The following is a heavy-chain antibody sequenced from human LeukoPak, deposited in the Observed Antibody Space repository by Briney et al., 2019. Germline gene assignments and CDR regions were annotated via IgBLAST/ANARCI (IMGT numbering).Heavy chain of an antibody. CDR1: GYTFNNYA. D-gene: IGHD2-15*01. J-gene: IGHJ6*02. CDR2: IIPIFGTA. CDR3: ARDLVVAATDYYYYYGMDV. Sequence: GASVKVSCKASGYTFNNYAMNWVRQAPGQGLEWMGGIIPIFGTANYAQKFQGRVTITADESTSTAYVELSSLRSEDTAVYYCARDLVVAATDYYYYYGMDVWGQGTTVTVSS. V-gene: IGHV1-69*13.